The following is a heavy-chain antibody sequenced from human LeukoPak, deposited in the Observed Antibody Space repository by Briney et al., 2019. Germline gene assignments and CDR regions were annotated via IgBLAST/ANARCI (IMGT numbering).Heavy chain of an antibody. CDR3: ARDKRGGLYYYDSSLGNWFDP. V-gene: IGHV1-18*01. CDR1: GYTFTSYG. CDR2: ISAYNGNT. Sequence: GASVKVSCKASGYTFTSYGISWVRQAPGQGLEWMGWISAYNGNTNYAQKLQGRVTMTTDTSTSTAYMELRSLRSDDTAVYYCARDKRGGLYYYDSSLGNWFDPWGQGTLVTVSS. J-gene: IGHJ5*02. D-gene: IGHD3-22*01.